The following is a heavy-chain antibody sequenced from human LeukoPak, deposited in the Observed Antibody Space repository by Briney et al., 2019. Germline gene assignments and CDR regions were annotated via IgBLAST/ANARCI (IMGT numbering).Heavy chain of an antibody. J-gene: IGHJ6*02. D-gene: IGHD3-10*01. CDR1: GFTFSSYA. V-gene: IGHV3-23*01. CDR2: ISGSGGST. CDR3: AKDKRITKRYYYYYGMDV. Sequence: GGSLRLSCAASGFTFSSYAMSWVRQAPGKGLEWVSAISGSGGSTYYADSVKGRFTIPRDNSKNTLYLQMNSLRAEDTAVYYCAKDKRITKRYYYYYGMDVWGQGTTVTVSS.